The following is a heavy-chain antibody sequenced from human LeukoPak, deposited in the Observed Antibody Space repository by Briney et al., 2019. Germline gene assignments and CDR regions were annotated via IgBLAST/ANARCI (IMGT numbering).Heavy chain of an antibody. Sequence: ASVKVSCKASGGTFSGYALSWVRQAPGQGLEWMGWISAYNGNTNYAQKLQGRVTMTTDTSTSTAYMELRSLRSDDTAVYYCARKPKLHPFDYWGQGTLVTVSS. CDR2: ISAYNGNT. CDR1: GGTFSGYA. D-gene: IGHD4-23*01. V-gene: IGHV1-18*01. CDR3: ARKPKLHPFDY. J-gene: IGHJ4*02.